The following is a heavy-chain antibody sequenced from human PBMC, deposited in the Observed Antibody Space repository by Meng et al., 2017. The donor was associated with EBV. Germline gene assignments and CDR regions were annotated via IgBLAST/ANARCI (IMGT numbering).Heavy chain of an antibody. Sequence: VELVVSGGGLVKPGESLKLSCAASEFTFTSAWMNWVRQAPGKGLEWVGRIRSQVDGRTADYSAPVKGRFTISRDDSKHTLNLQMNSLKIEDSAVYYCTTDEGGSRFWGQGTLVTVSS. V-gene: IGHV3-15*01. CDR1: EFTFTSAW. D-gene: IGHD1-26*01. CDR2: IRSQVDGRTA. CDR3: TTDEGGSRF. J-gene: IGHJ4*02.